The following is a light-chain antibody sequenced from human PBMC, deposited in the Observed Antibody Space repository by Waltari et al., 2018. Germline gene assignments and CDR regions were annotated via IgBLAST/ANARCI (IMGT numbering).Light chain of an antibody. Sequence: ESVLTQSPGTLSLSPGERATLYCRASQSIRSTYLAWYQQKPGQAPRLLIYGASSRATGIPDRFSGSGSGTDFTLTISRLEPEDFAVYYCQQYDHSWTFGQGTKVEVK. CDR2: GAS. V-gene: IGKV3-20*01. CDR3: QQYDHSWT. CDR1: QSIRSTY. J-gene: IGKJ1*01.